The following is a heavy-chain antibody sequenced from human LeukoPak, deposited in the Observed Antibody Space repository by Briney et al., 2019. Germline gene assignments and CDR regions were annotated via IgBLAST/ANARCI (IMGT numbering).Heavy chain of an antibody. CDR2: IHFSGST. CDR1: GGSFSSYY. J-gene: IGHJ4*02. Sequence: SETLSLTCAVYGGSFSSYYWSWIRPPPGKGLEWIGYIHFSGSTNYNPSLKSRVTVSDDKSKNQFSLKLSSVTAADTAVYYCARIFRGAYFDYWGQGTLVTVSS. CDR3: ARIFRGAYFDY. D-gene: IGHD3-10*01. V-gene: IGHV4-59*01.